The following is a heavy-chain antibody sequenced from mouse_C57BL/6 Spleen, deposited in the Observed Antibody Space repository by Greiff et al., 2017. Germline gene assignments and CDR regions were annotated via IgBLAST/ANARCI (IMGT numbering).Heavy chain of an antibody. D-gene: IGHD2-4*01. CDR1: GFSFNTYA. CDR2: IRSKSNNYAT. Sequence: DVKLVESGGGLVQPKGSLKLSCAASGFSFNTYAMNWVRQAPGKGLEWVARIRSKSNNYATYYADTVKDRFTISRDDSESMLYLQMNNLKTEDTAMYYCVRHWLYYDYDVVFDYWGQGTTLTVSS. V-gene: IGHV10-1*01. J-gene: IGHJ2*01. CDR3: VRHWLYYDYDVVFDY.